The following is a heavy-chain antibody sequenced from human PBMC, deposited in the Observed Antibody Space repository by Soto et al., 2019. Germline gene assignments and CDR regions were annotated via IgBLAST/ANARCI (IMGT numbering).Heavy chain of an antibody. CDR1: GGTFSSYA. D-gene: IGHD3-10*01. J-gene: IGHJ4*02. V-gene: IGHV1-69*01. Sequence: QVQLMQSGAEVKKPGSSVKVPCKASGGTFSSYAISWVRQAPGQGLEWMGGIIPIFGTANYAQKFQGRVTITANESTSTAYMELSSLRSEDTAVYYCARELVVRGVIMDYWGQGTLVTVSS. CDR2: IIPIFGTA. CDR3: ARELVVRGVIMDY.